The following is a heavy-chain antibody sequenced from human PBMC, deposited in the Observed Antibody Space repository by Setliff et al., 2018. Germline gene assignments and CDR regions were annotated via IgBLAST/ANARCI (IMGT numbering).Heavy chain of an antibody. D-gene: IGHD5-18*01. CDR2: ISVYNGDT. J-gene: IGHJ4*02. CDR1: GYTFRNYA. CDR3: ARAPSVELVTIRTNSWFTY. V-gene: IGHV1-18*01. Sequence: KVSCKASGYTFRNYAFAWVRQAPGQGLEWVGWISVYNGDTNYAQKFQGRVTLTTDTSTSTAYMELRSLTSDDSAFYYCARAPSVELVTIRTNSWFTYWGLGTLVTVSS.